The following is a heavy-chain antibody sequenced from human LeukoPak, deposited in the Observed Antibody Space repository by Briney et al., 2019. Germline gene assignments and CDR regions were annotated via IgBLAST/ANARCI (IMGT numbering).Heavy chain of an antibody. V-gene: IGHV4-39*07. Sequence: SETLSLTCTVSGGSISSSSYCWGWIRQPPGKGLEWIGSIYYSGSTYYNPSLKSRVTISVDTSKNQFSLKLSSVTATDTAVHYCARADHYDPSDIWGQGTMVTVSS. D-gene: IGHD3-3*01. J-gene: IGHJ3*02. CDR2: IYYSGST. CDR1: GGSISSSSYC. CDR3: ARADHYDPSDI.